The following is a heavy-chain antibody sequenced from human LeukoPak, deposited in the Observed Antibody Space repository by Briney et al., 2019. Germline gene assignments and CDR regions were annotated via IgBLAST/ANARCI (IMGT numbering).Heavy chain of an antibody. J-gene: IGHJ4*02. Sequence: ASVKVSCKASGYTFTSYGISWVRQTPGQGLEWMGWISAYNGNTNYAQKLQGRVTMTTDTSTSTAYMELRSLRSDDTAVYYCARDLLKSGYGPYDYWGQGTLVTVSS. CDR2: ISAYNGNT. CDR1: GYTFTSYG. D-gene: IGHD5-12*01. V-gene: IGHV1-18*01. CDR3: ARDLLKSGYGPYDY.